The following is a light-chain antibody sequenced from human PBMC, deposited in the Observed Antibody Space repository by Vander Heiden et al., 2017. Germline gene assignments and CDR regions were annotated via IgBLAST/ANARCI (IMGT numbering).Light chain of an antibody. V-gene: IGKV1-39*01. CDR2: AAS. CDR1: QSISNY. J-gene: IGKJ4*01. Sequence: DIRMTQSPSSLSASVGDRVTITCRASQSISNYLNWYQQKPGKAPKFLIHAASSLQSGVPVRFSGSGSGTDFTLTISSLQPEDIAIYYCQQSYSDPLTFGGGTKVEIK. CDR3: QQSYSDPLT.